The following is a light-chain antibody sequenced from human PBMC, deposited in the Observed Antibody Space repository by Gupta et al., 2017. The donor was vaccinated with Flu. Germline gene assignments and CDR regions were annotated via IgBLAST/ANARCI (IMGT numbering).Light chain of an antibody. V-gene: IGLV3-25*02. J-gene: IGLJ1*01. CDR1: ALPKQY. CDR3: QSADSSGNYCV. CDR2: KDS. Sequence: SYDLTQPPSVSVSPGQTSRITCSGDALPKQYAYWYQQTPGQAPVLLIYKDSERHSGIPERFSGSSSGTTVTFTIIGVQAEDEADYYCQSADSSGNYCVFGTGTKFTVL.